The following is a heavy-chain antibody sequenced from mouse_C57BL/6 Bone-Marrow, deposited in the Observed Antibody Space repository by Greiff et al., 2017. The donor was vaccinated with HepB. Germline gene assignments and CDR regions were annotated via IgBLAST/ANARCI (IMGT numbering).Heavy chain of an antibody. D-gene: IGHD1-1*01. CDR2: ISGGGGNT. V-gene: IGHV5-9*01. Sequence: EVQGVESGGGLVKPGGSLKLSCAASGFTFSSYTMSWVRQTPEKRLEWVATISGGGGNTYYPDSVKGRFTISRDNAKNTLYLQMSSLRSEDTALYYCASLYYYGSRDYWGQGTTLTVSS. J-gene: IGHJ2*01. CDR3: ASLYYYGSRDY. CDR1: GFTFSSYT.